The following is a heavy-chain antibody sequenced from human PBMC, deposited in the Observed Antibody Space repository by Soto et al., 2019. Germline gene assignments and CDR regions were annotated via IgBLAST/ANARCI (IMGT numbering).Heavy chain of an antibody. CDR2: IIPILGIA. V-gene: IGHV1-69*02. D-gene: IGHD6-13*01. CDR1: GGTFSSYT. CDR3: ARSGRSSSWYVVNFDP. Sequence: QVQLVQSGAEVKKPGSSVKVSCKASGGTFSSYTISWVRQAPGRGLEWMGRIIPILGIANYAQKFQGRVTITADKSTSTAYMELSSLRSEDTAVYYCARSGRSSSWYVVNFDPWGQGTLVTVSS. J-gene: IGHJ5*02.